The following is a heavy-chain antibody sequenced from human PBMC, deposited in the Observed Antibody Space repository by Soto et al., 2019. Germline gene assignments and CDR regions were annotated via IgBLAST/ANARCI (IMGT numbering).Heavy chain of an antibody. J-gene: IGHJ6*02. V-gene: IGHV4-59*01. CDR2: ISYTGYT. CDR3: ARWGKYCSSTSCYIGEDYYYGMDV. CDR1: GGSISTYY. Sequence: SETLSLTCTVSGGSISTYYWSWIRQPPGKGLEWIGYISYTGYTRYNPSLKSRVTVSVDTSKNHLSLKLSSMTAADTAVYYCARWGKYCSSTSCYIGEDYYYGMDVWGQGTTVTVSS. D-gene: IGHD2-2*02.